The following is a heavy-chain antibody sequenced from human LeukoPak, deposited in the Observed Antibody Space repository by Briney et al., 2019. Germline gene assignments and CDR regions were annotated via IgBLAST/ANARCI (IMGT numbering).Heavy chain of an antibody. CDR2: IYPGDSDT. CDR3: ARHAPVGLTIGGIIDS. CDR1: GYSFTSYW. Sequence: GESLKISCKGSGYSFTSYWIGWVRQKPGKGLEWMGIIYPGDSDTTYSPSFQGQVTISADKSIYTAYLQWSSLKASDTAMYYCARHAPVGLTIGGIIDSWGQGTLVTVST. D-gene: IGHD3-16*01. V-gene: IGHV5-51*01. J-gene: IGHJ4*02.